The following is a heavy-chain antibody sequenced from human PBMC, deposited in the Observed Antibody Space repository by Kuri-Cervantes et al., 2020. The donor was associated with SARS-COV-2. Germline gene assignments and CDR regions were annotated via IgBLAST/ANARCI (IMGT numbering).Heavy chain of an antibody. CDR1: GFTFDDYT. J-gene: IGHJ6*03. D-gene: IGHD2-15*01. V-gene: IGHV3-43*01. Sequence: GGSLRLSCAASGFTFDDYTMHWVRQAPGKGLEWVSLISWDGGSTYYADSVKGRFTISRDNSKNSLYLQMNSLRAEDTAVYYCARDGVSLKGYYYYYMDVWGKGTTVTVSS. CDR3: ARDGVSLKGYYYYYMDV. CDR2: ISWDGGST.